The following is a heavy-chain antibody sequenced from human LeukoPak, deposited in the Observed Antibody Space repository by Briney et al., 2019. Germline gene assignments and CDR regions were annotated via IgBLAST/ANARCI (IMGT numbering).Heavy chain of an antibody. D-gene: IGHD3-22*01. CDR3: ARSKDYYDSSGYYYLSEYFQH. V-gene: IGHV4-34*01. Sequence: PGGSLRLSCAASGFTFSSYAMSWIRQPPGKGLEWIGEINHSGSTNYNPSLKSRVTISVDTSKNQFSLKLSSVTAADTAVYYCARSKDYYDSSGYYYLSEYFQHWGQGTLVTVSS. CDR1: GFTFSSYA. CDR2: INHSGST. J-gene: IGHJ1*01.